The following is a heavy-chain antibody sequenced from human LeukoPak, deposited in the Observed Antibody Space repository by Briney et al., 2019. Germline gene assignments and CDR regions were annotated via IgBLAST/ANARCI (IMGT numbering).Heavy chain of an antibody. CDR3: AKESTVTTSFDY. CDR2: ISGSGGST. Sequence: GGSLRLSCAASGFTFSSYAMSWVRQAPGKGLEWVSAISGSGGSTYYADSVKGRFTISRDDSKNTLYLQMNSPRAEDTAVYYCAKESTVTTSFDYWGQGTLVTVSS. CDR1: GFTFSSYA. V-gene: IGHV3-23*01. J-gene: IGHJ4*02. D-gene: IGHD4-17*01.